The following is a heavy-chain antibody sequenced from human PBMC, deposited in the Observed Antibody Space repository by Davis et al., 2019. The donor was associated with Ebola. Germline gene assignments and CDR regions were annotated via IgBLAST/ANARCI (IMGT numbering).Heavy chain of an antibody. CDR3: ARDCSTTSCQGEGFDY. V-gene: IGHV3-21*05. Sequence: PGGSLRLSCVGSEFTFRSYWFHWVRQAPGKGLEWVSYISSSSRYTSYADSVKGRFTLSRDNAKNSLFLQMNSLRAEDTAVYYCARDCSTTSCQGEGFDYWGQGTLVTVSS. CDR2: ISSSSRYT. D-gene: IGHD2-2*01. J-gene: IGHJ4*02. CDR1: EFTFRSYW.